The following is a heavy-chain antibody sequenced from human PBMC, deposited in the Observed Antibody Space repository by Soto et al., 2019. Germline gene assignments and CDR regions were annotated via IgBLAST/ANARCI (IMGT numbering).Heavy chain of an antibody. CDR3: ARPFDTPGAYDC. CDR1: GYSFTSYR. V-gene: IGHV5-51*01. CDR2: IYPGDSDT. D-gene: IGHD2-2*02. J-gene: IGHJ4*02. Sequence: GESLKISCKATGYSFTSYRIAGVRQAPGKGLELLGIIYPGDSDTRYSPSLQGQVTSSAHKSISTAYXKRSSLTASDNAMYYCARPFDTPGAYDCWDQGTPLTVYS.